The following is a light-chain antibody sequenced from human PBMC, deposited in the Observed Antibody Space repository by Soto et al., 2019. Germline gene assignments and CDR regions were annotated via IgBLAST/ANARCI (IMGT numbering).Light chain of an antibody. Sequence: QSGLTQPASVSESPGQSITIYCTGTSSDVGGYNYVSWYQQHPGKAPKLMIYDVSNRPSGVSNRFSGSKSGNTASLTISGLQAEDEADYYCSSYTSSSSLNWVFGGGTKVTVL. CDR1: SSDVGGYNY. CDR3: SSYTSSSSLNWV. J-gene: IGLJ3*02. CDR2: DVS. V-gene: IGLV2-14*01.